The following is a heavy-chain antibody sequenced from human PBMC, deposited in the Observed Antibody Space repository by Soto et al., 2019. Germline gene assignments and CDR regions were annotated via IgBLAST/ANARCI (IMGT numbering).Heavy chain of an antibody. V-gene: IGHV3-23*01. D-gene: IGHD6-25*01. J-gene: IGHJ4*02. CDR3: ARAIGADFFDY. CDR2: ISDSGVNT. Sequence: GGSLRLSCTASGFTFSNYAMSWVRQAPGMGLEWVSTISDSGVNTFFGDSMKDRFTISRDSSKSTVHLQLNTVRAEDTAIYYCARAIGADFFDYWGQGTLVTVSS. CDR1: GFTFSNYA.